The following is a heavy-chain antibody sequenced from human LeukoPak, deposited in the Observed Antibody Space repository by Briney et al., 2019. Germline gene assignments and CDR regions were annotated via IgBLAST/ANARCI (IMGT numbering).Heavy chain of an antibody. CDR3: ARKTSGSYGYFDY. CDR1: GFTFSSYE. J-gene: IGHJ4*02. CDR2: ISSSGSTI. Sequence: PGGSLRLSCAASGFTFSSYEMNWVRQAPGKGLEWVSYISSSGSTIYYADSVKGRFTISRDIAKSSLYLQMNSLRAEDTAVYYCARKTSGSYGYFDYWGQGTLVTVSS. D-gene: IGHD1-26*01. V-gene: IGHV3-48*03.